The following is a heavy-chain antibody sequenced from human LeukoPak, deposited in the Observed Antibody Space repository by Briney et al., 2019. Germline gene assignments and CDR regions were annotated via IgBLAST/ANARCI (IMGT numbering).Heavy chain of an antibody. CDR2: ISGSGGST. CDR3: AREKAARTNYYYYYYMDV. CDR1: GFTFSSYA. Sequence: GGSLRLSCGASGFTFSSYAMSWVRQAPEKGLEWVSAISGSGGSTYYGDSVKGRFTISRDNSKDTLYLQMNSLRAEDTVVYYCAREKAARTNYYYYYYMDVWGKGTTVTVSS. J-gene: IGHJ6*03. V-gene: IGHV3-23*01. D-gene: IGHD6-6*01.